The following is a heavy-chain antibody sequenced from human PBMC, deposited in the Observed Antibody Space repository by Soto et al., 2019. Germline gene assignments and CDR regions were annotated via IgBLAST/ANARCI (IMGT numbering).Heavy chain of an antibody. D-gene: IGHD2-2*01. CDR1: GFTFSSYS. Sequence: EVQLVESGGGLVKPGGSLRLSCAASGFTFSSYSMNWVRQAPGKGLEWVSSISSSSSYIYYADSVKGRFTISRDNAKNSLYLQMNSLIAEDTAVYYCARDVGYCSSTSCYGDYWGQGTLVTVSS. J-gene: IGHJ4*02. CDR2: ISSSSSYI. V-gene: IGHV3-21*01. CDR3: ARDVGYCSSTSCYGDY.